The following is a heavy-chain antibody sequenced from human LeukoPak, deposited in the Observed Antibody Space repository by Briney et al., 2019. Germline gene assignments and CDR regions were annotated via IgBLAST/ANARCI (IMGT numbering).Heavy chain of an antibody. J-gene: IGHJ6*03. CDR3: ARGREYGSGITRGVHNYMDV. CDR2: LSRSSSYI. CDR1: GFTFSSYS. D-gene: IGHD3-10*01. V-gene: IGHV3-21*01. Sequence: PGGSLRLSCAASGFTFSSYSMNWVPQAPGKGLEWVSSLSRSSSYIYYADSVKGRFTISRDNAKNSLYLQMNSLRAEDTAVYYCARGREYGSGITRGVHNYMDVWGKGTTVTVSS.